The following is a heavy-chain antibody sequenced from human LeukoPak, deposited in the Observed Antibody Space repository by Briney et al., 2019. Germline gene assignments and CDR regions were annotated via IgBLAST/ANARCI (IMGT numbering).Heavy chain of an antibody. CDR3: AKRVYDILTGCDY. D-gene: IGHD3-9*01. CDR1: GFTFSSYS. Sequence: GGSLRLSCAASGFTFSSYSMNWVRQAPGKGLEWVSSISSSSSYIYYADSVKGRFTISRDNAKNSLYLQMNSLRAEDTAVYYCAKRVYDILTGCDYWGQGTLVTVSS. J-gene: IGHJ4*02. CDR2: ISSSSSYI. V-gene: IGHV3-21*04.